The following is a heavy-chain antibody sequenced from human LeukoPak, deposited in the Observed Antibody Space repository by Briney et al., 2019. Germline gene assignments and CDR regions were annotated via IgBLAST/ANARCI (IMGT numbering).Heavy chain of an antibody. CDR1: GGSISSYD. D-gene: IGHD3-10*01. CDR2: IYTSGST. Sequence: PSESLSLTCTVSGGSISSYDWSWIRQPAGKGLEWIGRIYTSGSTNYNPSLKSRVTLSVDTSKNQFSLNLSSVTAADTAVYYCARDRNGGYFDYWGQGTLVTVSS. V-gene: IGHV4-4*07. J-gene: IGHJ4*02. CDR3: ARDRNGGYFDY.